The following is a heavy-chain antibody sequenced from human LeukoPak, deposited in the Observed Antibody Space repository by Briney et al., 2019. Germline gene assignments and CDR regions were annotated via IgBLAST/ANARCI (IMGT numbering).Heavy chain of an antibody. CDR2: IWYDGSNK. CDR3: ARDWPDY. V-gene: IGHV3-33*08. Sequence: GGSLRLSCAASGFTFSNAWMSWVRQAPGKGLEWVAVIWYDGSNKYYADSVKGRFTISRDNSKNTLYLQMNSLRAEDTAVYYCARDWPDYWGQGTLVTVSS. CDR1: GFTFSNAW. J-gene: IGHJ4*02.